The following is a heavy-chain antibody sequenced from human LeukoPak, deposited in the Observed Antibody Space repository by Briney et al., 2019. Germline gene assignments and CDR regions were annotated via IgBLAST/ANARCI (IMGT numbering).Heavy chain of an antibody. D-gene: IGHD4-11*01. CDR1: GFTFNHYA. CDR3: ATYSILNAREFRY. J-gene: IGHJ1*01. Sequence: GGSLRLSCVASGFTFNHYAMTWVRQALGKGLEWVANVQHIGGETYYVDSVKGRFTISRDNAKNSVYLQMNSLGADDTAVYYCATYSILNAREFRYWGQGTLVTVTS. V-gene: IGHV3-7*01. CDR2: VQHIGGET.